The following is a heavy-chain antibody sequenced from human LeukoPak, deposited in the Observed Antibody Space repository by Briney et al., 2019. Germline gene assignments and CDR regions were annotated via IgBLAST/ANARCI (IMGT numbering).Heavy chain of an antibody. D-gene: IGHD3-10*01. Sequence: GGSLRLSCAASGFTFSSYGMHWVRQAPGKGLEWVAFIRYDGSNKYYADSVKGRFTISRDNSKNTLYLQMKSLRAEDTAVYYCANEAYYGSGSYYTADYWGQGTLVTVSS. CDR3: ANEAYYGSGSYYTADY. V-gene: IGHV3-30*02. J-gene: IGHJ4*02. CDR2: IRYDGSNK. CDR1: GFTFSSYG.